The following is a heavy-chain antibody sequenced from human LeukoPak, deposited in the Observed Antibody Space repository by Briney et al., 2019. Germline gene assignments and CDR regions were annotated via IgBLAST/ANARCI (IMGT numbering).Heavy chain of an antibody. Sequence: KPSETLSLTCTVSGGSISSYYWSWIRQPPGEGLEWIGYIYYSGSTNYNPSLKSRVTISVDTSKNQFSLKLSSVTAADTAVYYCASRPRDGYNYFDYWGQGTLVTVSS. CDR3: ASRPRDGYNYFDY. CDR2: IYYSGST. CDR1: GGSISSYY. D-gene: IGHD5-24*01. J-gene: IGHJ4*02. V-gene: IGHV4-59*01.